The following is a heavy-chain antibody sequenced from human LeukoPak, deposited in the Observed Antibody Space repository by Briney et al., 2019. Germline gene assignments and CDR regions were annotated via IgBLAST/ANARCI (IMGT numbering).Heavy chain of an antibody. J-gene: IGHJ4*02. CDR3: AKDARRSSGWYFFDH. D-gene: IGHD6-19*01. Sequence: GGSLRLSCAASGFSFSNLAMGWVRQAPGKGLEWVSVISDSGGMTYYADSVKGRFTITRDNSRNTLYLQMNSLRVEDTAVYYCAKDARRSSGWYFFDHWGQGTLVTVSS. CDR1: GFSFSNLA. CDR2: ISDSGGMT. V-gene: IGHV3-23*01.